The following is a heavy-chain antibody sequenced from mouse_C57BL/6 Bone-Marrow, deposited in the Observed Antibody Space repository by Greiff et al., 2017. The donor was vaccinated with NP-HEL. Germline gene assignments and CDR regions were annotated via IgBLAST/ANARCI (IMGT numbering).Heavy chain of an antibody. D-gene: IGHD1-1*01. CDR1: GFNIKDYD. CDR2: IDPEDGDT. J-gene: IGHJ2*01. CDR3: TTYPGYYDSSFFDY. V-gene: IGHV14-1*01. Sequence: VQLQQSGAELVRPGASVKLSCTASGFNIKDYDMHWVKQRPEQGLEWIGRIDPEDGDTEYAPKFQGKATMTADTSSTTTYLQLSSLTSEDTAVYYCTTYPGYYDSSFFDYWGQGTTLTVSS.